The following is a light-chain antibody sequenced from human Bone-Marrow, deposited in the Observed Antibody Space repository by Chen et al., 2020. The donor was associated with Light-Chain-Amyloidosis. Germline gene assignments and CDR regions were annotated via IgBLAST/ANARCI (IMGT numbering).Light chain of an antibody. Sequence: NFMLTQPHSVSESPGKTVIISCTRSSGSIATNYVQWYQQRPGSSPTTVFYEDDQRPSGVPDRFSGSIDRSSNSASLTISGLKTADEADYYCQSYQGSSQGVFGGGTKLTVL. J-gene: IGLJ3*02. V-gene: IGLV6-57*01. CDR3: QSYQGSSQGV. CDR2: EDD. CDR1: SGSIATNY.